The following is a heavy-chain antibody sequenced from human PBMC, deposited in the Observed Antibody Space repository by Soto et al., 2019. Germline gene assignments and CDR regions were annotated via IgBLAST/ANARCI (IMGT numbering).Heavy chain of an antibody. J-gene: IGHJ5*02. CDR2: ISGVGGTT. CDR1: GFTFSNYA. CDR3: AKERSQSMMGDGFDP. Sequence: EVQLLESGGGLVQLGGSLRLSCAASGFTFSNYAMSWVRQAPGKGLEWVSTISGVGGTTYYADSVKGRFTIARDNSKNALYLQMSSLRADDMAVYYCAKERSQSMMGDGFDPWGQGTLVTVSS. V-gene: IGHV3-23*01. D-gene: IGHD3-10*02.